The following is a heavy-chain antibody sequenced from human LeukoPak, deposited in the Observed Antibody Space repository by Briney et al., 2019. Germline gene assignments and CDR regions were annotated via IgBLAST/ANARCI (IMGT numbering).Heavy chain of an antibody. CDR1: GFTFSSYA. V-gene: IGHV3-53*05. CDR2: IYGGGGT. J-gene: IGHJ5*02. D-gene: IGHD3-10*01. Sequence: GSLRLSCAASGFTFSSYAMSWVRQAPGKGLEWVSVIYGGGGTVYADSVKGRFTISRDNSKNSLRTEDSAVYYCARDRAGTLSWVEFDLWGQGTLVTVSS. CDR3: ARDRAGTLSWVEFDL.